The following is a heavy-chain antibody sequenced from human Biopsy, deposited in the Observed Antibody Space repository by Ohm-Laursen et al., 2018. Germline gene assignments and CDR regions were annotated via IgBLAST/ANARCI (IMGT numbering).Heavy chain of an antibody. J-gene: IGHJ5*02. CDR2: MNPDSGNT. D-gene: IGHD3-10*01. CDR3: ARADPPLFYYGSGSSNWFDP. CDR1: GYTFTSYE. Sequence: ASVKVSCKTSGYTFTSYEINWVRQTTGQGLEWMGWMNPDSGNTGYAQNFQGRVTMTRNTSISTAYMELSSLRSEDTAVYFCARADPPLFYYGSGSSNWFDPWGQGTLVTVSS. V-gene: IGHV1-8*01.